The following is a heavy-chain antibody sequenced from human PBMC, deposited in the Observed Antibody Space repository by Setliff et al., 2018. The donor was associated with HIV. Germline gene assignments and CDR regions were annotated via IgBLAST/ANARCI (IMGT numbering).Heavy chain of an antibody. Sequence: SETLSLTCDVSSHSINSGYYWGWIRQPPGKGLEWIGSINHSGTSYYNPSLKSRVTISIDTPKNQFFLKLSSVTAADTAVYYCARPGVVGSSWSWYFDLWGRGTLVTVSS. CDR1: SHSINSGYY. V-gene: IGHV4-38-2*01. D-gene: IGHD6-13*01. CDR2: INHSGTS. J-gene: IGHJ2*01. CDR3: ARPGVVGSSWSWYFDL.